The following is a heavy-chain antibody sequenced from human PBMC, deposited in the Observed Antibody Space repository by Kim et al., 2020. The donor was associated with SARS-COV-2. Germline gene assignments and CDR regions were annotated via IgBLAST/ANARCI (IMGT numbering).Heavy chain of an antibody. CDR1: GGSISSGGYY. V-gene: IGHV4-31*03. J-gene: IGHJ4*01. D-gene: IGHD3-10*01. Sequence: SETLSLTCTVSGGSISSGGYYWSWIRQHPGKGLEWIGYTYYSGSTYYNPSLKSRVTISVDTSKNQFSLKLSSVTAADTAVYYCARGSREVRGVIFPGYWGQGTLVTVSS. CDR2: TYYSGST. CDR3: ARGSREVRGVIFPGY.